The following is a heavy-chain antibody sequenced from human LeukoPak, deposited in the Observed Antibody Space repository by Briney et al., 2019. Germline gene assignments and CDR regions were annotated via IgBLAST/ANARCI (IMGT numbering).Heavy chain of an antibody. J-gene: IGHJ4*02. Sequence: SQTLSLTCTVSGGSISSGDYYWSWIRQPPGKGLEWIGYIYYSGSTYYNPSLKSRVTISVDTSKNQFSLKLSSVTAADTAVYYCARAYSGSYKAPRRPFIYFDYWGQGTLVTVSS. D-gene: IGHD1-26*01. CDR1: GGSISSGDYY. CDR3: ARAYSGSYKAPRRPFIYFDY. V-gene: IGHV4-30-4*01. CDR2: IYYSGST.